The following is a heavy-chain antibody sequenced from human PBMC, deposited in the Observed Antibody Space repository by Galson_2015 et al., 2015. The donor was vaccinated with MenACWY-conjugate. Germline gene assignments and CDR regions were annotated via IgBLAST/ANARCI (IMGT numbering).Heavy chain of an antibody. CDR1: GFTFSSYA. V-gene: IGHV3-23*01. CDR2: ISGSGGST. Sequence: SLRLSCAASGFTFSSYAMSWVRQAPGKGLEWVSAISGSGGSTYYADSVKGRFTISRDNSKNTLYLQMNSLRAEDTAVYYCAKRGVYGSGSYFTNNWFDPWGQGTTVTVSS. J-gene: IGHJ5*01. CDR3: AKRGVYGSGSYFTNNWFDP. D-gene: IGHD3-10*01.